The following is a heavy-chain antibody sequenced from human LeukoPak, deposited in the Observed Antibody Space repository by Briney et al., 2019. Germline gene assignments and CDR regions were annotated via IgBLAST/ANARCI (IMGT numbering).Heavy chain of an antibody. Sequence: GGSLRLSCAASGFTFSSYAMHWVRQAPGKGLEWVANVKQDGSEKYYVDSVKGRFTISRDNAKNSLYLQMNSLRAEDTAVYYCARDSALRDTAMVKTFDYWGQGTLVTVSS. CDR1: GFTFSSYA. J-gene: IGHJ4*02. D-gene: IGHD5-18*01. V-gene: IGHV3-7*01. CDR3: ARDSALRDTAMVKTFDY. CDR2: VKQDGSEK.